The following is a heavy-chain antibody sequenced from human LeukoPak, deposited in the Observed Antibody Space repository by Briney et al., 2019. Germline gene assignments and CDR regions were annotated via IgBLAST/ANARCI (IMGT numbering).Heavy chain of an antibody. CDR2: INHSGST. CDR1: GGSFSGYY. V-gene: IGHV4-34*01. Sequence: SETLSLTCAVYGGSFSGYYWSWIRQPPGKGLEWIGEINHSGSTNYNPSLKSRVTISVDTSKNQFSLKLSSVTAADTAVYYCARVSIAAFWFDPWGQGTLVTVSS. D-gene: IGHD6-6*01. CDR3: ARVSIAAFWFDP. J-gene: IGHJ5*02.